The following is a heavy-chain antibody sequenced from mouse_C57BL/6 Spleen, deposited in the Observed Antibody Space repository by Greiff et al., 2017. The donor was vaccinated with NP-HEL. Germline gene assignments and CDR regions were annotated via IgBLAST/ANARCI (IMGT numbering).Heavy chain of an antibody. Sequence: QVQLQQSGPELVKPGASVKISCKASGYAFSSSWMNWVKQRPGKGLEWIGRIYPGDGDTNYNGKVKGKATLPADKSSSTAYLQLSSLTSEDSAFYCCARGDVATTVVLFDYWGQGTTLTVAS. CDR1: GYAFSSSW. V-gene: IGHV1-82*01. CDR2: IYPGDGDT. J-gene: IGHJ2*01. D-gene: IGHD1-1*01. CDR3: ARGDVATTVVLFDY.